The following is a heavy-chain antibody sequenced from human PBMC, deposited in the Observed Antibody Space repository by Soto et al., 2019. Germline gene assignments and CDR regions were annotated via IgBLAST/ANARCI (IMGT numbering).Heavy chain of an antibody. Sequence: PGGSLRLSCAASGFTFSSYAMSWVRQAPGKGPEWVSAISGSGGSTYYADSVKGRFTISRDNSKNTLYLQMNSLRAEDTAVYYCAKDWIIAAAGTHFDYWGQGTLVTVSS. J-gene: IGHJ4*02. CDR3: AKDWIIAAAGTHFDY. D-gene: IGHD6-13*01. V-gene: IGHV3-23*01. CDR2: ISGSGGST. CDR1: GFTFSSYA.